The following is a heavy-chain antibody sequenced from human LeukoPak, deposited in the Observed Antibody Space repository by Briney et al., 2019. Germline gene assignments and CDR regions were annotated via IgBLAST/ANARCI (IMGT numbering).Heavy chain of an antibody. CDR1: GFTFDDYG. CDR3: ARRRDSGSLQHFDY. D-gene: IGHD1-26*01. Sequence: GGSLRLSCAASGFTFDDYGMNWVRQAPGKGLEWVSSISSSSSYIYYADSVKGRFTISRDNAKNSLYLQMNSLRAEDTAVYYCARRRDSGSLQHFDYWGQGTLVTVSS. CDR2: ISSSSSYI. J-gene: IGHJ4*02. V-gene: IGHV3-21*04.